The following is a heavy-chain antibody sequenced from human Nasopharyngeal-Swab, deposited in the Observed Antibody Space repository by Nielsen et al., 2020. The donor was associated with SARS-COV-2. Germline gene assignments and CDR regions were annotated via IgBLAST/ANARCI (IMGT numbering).Heavy chain of an antibody. J-gene: IGHJ6*02. V-gene: IGHV1-18*01. CDR3: ARMFSGTTGILLLDYYYGMDV. D-gene: IGHD1-1*01. CDR1: GYDFTRYG. Sequence: ASVKVSCKASGYDFTRYGVSWVRQAPGQGLEWMGWITVYSGHTKYAQNFQGRVTMTTDTSTSTAYMELRSLRSDDTAVYYCARMFSGTTGILLLDYYYGMDVWGQGTTVTVSS. CDR2: ITVYSGHT.